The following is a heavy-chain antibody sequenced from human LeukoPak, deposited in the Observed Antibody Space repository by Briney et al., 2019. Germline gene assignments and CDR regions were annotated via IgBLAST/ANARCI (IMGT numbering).Heavy chain of an antibody. CDR3: AKDSKDYYYYMDV. CDR2: IRYDGSNK. V-gene: IGHV3-30*02. J-gene: IGHJ6*03. Sequence: PGASLRLSCAASGFTFSSYGMHWVRQAPGKGPELVAFIRYDGSNKYYADSVKGRFTISRDNSKNTLYLQMNSLRAEDTAVHYCAKDSKDYYYYMDVWGKGTTVTVSS. CDR1: GFTFSSYG.